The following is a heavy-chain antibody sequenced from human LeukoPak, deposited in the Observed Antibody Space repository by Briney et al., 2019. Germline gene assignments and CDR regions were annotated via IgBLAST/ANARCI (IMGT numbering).Heavy chain of an antibody. V-gene: IGHV4-34*01. Sequence: SETLSLTCAVYGESFSGYYWSWIRQPPGKGLEWIGEINHSGSTNYNPSLKSRVTISVDTSKNQFSLKLSSVTAADTAVYYCAGGEGCSSTSCYFDYWGQGTLVTVSS. J-gene: IGHJ4*02. CDR1: GESFSGYY. D-gene: IGHD2-2*01. CDR2: INHSGST. CDR3: AGGEGCSSTSCYFDY.